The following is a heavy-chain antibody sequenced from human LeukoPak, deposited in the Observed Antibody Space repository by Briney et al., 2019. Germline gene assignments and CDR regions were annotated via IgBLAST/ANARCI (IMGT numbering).Heavy chain of an antibody. J-gene: IGHJ4*02. CDR2: IYHSEIT. CDR3: ARGPFLVYYFDY. CDR1: GGSISSGGYS. V-gene: IGHV4-30-2*01. D-gene: IGHD2-8*02. Sequence: SETLSLTCAVSGGSISSGGYSWSWIRQPPGKGLEWIGYIYHSEITYYTPSLKSRVTISVDRSKNQVSLRLSSVTAADTAVYYCARGPFLVYYFDYWGQGTLVTVSS.